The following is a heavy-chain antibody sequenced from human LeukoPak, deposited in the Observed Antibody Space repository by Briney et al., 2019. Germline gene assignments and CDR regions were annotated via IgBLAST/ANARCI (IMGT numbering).Heavy chain of an antibody. Sequence: GGSLRLSCAASGFTFSSYAMSWVRQAPGKGLEWVSGISGSGGSTYYADSVKGRFTISRDNSRNTLYLQMNSPRAEDTAVYYCAILPGYSSCWYEANYWGQGTLVTVSS. CDR1: GFTFSSYA. CDR3: AILPGYSSCWYEANY. V-gene: IGHV3-23*01. D-gene: IGHD6-13*01. J-gene: IGHJ4*02. CDR2: ISGSGGST.